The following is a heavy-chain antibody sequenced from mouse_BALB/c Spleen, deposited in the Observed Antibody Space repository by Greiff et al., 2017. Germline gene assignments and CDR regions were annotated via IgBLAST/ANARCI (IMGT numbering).Heavy chain of an antibody. V-gene: IGHV5-6-4*01. CDR2: ISSGDSYT. CDR3: TRDLPAYYFDY. J-gene: IGHJ2*01. D-gene: IGHD1-2*01. CDR1: GFTFSSYT. Sequence: EVMLVESGGGLVKPGGSLKLSCAASGFTFSSYTMSWVRQTPEKRLEWVATISSGDSYTYYPDSVKGRFTISRDNAKNTLYLQMSSLKSEDTAMYYCTRDLPAYYFDYWGQGTTLTVSS.